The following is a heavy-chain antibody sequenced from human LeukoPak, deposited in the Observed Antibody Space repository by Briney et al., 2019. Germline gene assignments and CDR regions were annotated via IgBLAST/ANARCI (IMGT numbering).Heavy chain of an antibody. Sequence: PSETLSLTCTVSGGSISSYYWSWIRQPPGKGLEWIGYIYYSGSTNYNPSLKSRVTISVDTSKNQFSLKLSSVTAADTAVYYCAREDTVGATIDYWGQGTLVTVSS. CDR3: AREDTVGATIDY. CDR1: GGSISSYY. J-gene: IGHJ4*02. V-gene: IGHV4-59*01. D-gene: IGHD1-26*01. CDR2: IYYSGST.